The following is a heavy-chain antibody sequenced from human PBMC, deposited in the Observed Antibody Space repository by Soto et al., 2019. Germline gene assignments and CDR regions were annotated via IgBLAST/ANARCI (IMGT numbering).Heavy chain of an antibody. D-gene: IGHD2-15*01. V-gene: IGHV3-33*01. CDR1: GFTFSSYG. CDR3: ARGAYCSGGSCYGLGY. CDR2: IWYDGSNK. J-gene: IGHJ4*02. Sequence: QVQLVESGGGVVQPGRSLRLSCAASGFTFSSYGMHWVRQAPGKGLEWVAVIWYDGSNKYYADSVKGRFTISRDNSKNPLYLQMNSLRAEDTAVYYCARGAYCSGGSCYGLGYWGQGTLVTVSS.